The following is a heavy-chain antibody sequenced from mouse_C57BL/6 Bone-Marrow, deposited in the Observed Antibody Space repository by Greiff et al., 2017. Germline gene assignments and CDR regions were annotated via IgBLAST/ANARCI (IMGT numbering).Heavy chain of an antibody. CDR1: GYTFTSYW. CDR3: ARVRYHGYYAMDY. CDR2: IDPSDSET. J-gene: IGHJ4*01. Sequence: QVQLQQPGAELVRPGSSVKLSCKASGYTFTSYWMHWVKQRPIQGLEWIGNIDPSDSETHYNQKFKDKATLTVDKSSSTAYMQLSSLTSEDSAGYYCARVRYHGYYAMDYWGQGTSGTVAS. V-gene: IGHV1-52*01. D-gene: IGHD2-14*01.